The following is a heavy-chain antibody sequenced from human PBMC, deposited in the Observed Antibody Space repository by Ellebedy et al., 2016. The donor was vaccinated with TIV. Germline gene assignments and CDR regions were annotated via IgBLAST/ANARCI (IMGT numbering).Heavy chain of an antibody. J-gene: IGHJ4*02. Sequence: ASVKVSXXASGYTFTGYYMHWVRQAPGQGLEWMGWINSNCGGTNYAQKFQGRVTMTRDTSISTAYMELSRLKSDDTAVYYCARSRSGWSNRFDYWGQGTLVTVSS. CDR1: GYTFTGYY. D-gene: IGHD6-19*01. CDR2: INSNCGGT. CDR3: ARSRSGWSNRFDY. V-gene: IGHV1-2*02.